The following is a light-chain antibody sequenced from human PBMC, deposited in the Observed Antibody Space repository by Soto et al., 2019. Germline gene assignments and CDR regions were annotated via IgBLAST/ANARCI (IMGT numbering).Light chain of an antibody. CDR2: DVS. CDR3: HQYDNLSGRLT. Sequence: DIQMTQSPSSLSASVGDRVTITCQASQDISNHLNWYQQKPGKAPKLLIYDVSNLETGVPSRFSGSGSGTDFTFTISSLQPDDFATYYCHQYDNLSGRLTFGPGTKLDFK. V-gene: IGKV1-33*01. J-gene: IGKJ3*01. CDR1: QDISNH.